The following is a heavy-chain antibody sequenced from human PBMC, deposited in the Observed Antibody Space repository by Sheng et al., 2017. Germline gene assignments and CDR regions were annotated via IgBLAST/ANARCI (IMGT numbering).Heavy chain of an antibody. V-gene: IGHV4-59*08. J-gene: IGHJ4*02. D-gene: IGHD2-2*01. CDR1: GGSISSYY. CDR2: IYYSGST. CDR3: ARQSRYCSSTSCPPDY. Sequence: QVQLQESGPGLVKPSETLSLTCTVSGGSISSYYWSWIRQPPGKGLEWIGYIYYSGSTNYNPSLKSRVTISVDTSKNQFSLKLSSVTAADTAVYYCARQSRYCSSTSCPPDYWGQGTLVTVSS.